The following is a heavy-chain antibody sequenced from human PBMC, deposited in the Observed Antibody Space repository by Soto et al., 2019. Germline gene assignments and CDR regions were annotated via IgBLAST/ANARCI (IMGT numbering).Heavy chain of an antibody. J-gene: IGHJ5*02. CDR3: ARHFGVINNWFDP. V-gene: IGHV4-31*03. CDR2: IYYSGST. D-gene: IGHD3-3*01. CDR1: GGSISSGGYY. Sequence: PSETLSLTCTVSGGSISSGGYYWSWIRQHPGKGLEWIGYIYYSGSTYYNPSLKSRVTISVDTSKNQFSLKLSSVTAADTAVYYGARHFGVINNWFDPWGQGTPDTVSS.